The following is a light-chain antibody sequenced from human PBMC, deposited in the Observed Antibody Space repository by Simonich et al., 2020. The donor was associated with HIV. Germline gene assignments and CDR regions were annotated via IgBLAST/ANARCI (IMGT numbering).Light chain of an antibody. CDR1: KSVSSN. Sequence: EIVMTQSPATLSVSPGERATHSCRASKSVSSNLAWYQQKPGQAPRLLIDGASTRATGIPARFSGSGSGTELTLTISSLQSEDFAVYYCQQYNNWPRTFGQGTKVEIK. CDR2: GAS. J-gene: IGKJ1*01. V-gene: IGKV3-15*01. CDR3: QQYNNWPRT.